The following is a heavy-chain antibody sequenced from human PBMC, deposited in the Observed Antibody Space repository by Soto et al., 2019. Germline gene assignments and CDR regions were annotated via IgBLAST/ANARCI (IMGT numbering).Heavy chain of an antibody. V-gene: IGHV3-30*18. CDR1: GFTFRSYG. CDR2: ISYDGSNK. J-gene: IGHJ6*02. D-gene: IGHD3-9*01. Sequence: GGSLRLSCAASGFTFRSYGMDWVRQAPAKGLEWVAVISYDGSNKYYADSVKGRFTISRDNPKNTLYLQMNSLRPEDTAVYYSAKDRSDILTAYRGAYYGMDVWGQGTTVTVSS. CDR3: AKDRSDILTAYRGAYYGMDV.